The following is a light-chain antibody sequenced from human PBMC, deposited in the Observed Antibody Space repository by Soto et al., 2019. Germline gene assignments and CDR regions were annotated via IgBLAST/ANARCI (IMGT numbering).Light chain of an antibody. CDR2: DAS. Sequence: IQVPQCASALSRSVVDRVTITCRSSQDIRNHVSRYQQTPGKAPKPLSYDASNLETRVPSRFSGIRSGTDFTLTISSLDPDDLAAYYRQQYKSYSQVVGQGTKVDIK. J-gene: IGKJ1*01. V-gene: IGKV1-33*01. CDR3: QQYKSYSQV. CDR1: QDIRNH.